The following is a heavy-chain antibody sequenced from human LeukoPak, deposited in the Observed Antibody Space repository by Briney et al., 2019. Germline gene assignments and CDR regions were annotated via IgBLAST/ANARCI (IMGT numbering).Heavy chain of an antibody. Sequence: SETLSLTCTVSGGSISSYYWSWIRQPPGKGLEWIGYIYYSGSTNYNPSLKGRVTISVDTSKNQFSLKLSSVTAADTAVYYCARAPVTKARNYYYYGMDVWGQGTTVTVSS. J-gene: IGHJ6*02. V-gene: IGHV4-59*01. D-gene: IGHD4-17*01. CDR3: ARAPVTKARNYYYYGMDV. CDR2: IYYSGST. CDR1: GGSISSYY.